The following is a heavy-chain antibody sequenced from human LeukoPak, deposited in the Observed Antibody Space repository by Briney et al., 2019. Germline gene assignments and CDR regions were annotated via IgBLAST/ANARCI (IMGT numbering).Heavy chain of an antibody. CDR3: ARVDRGGYYSGN. Sequence: GGSLRLSCAASGFTFSDHHMDWVRQAPGKGPEWVGRIRKKVNSYTTEYAASVKGRFTISRDDSKNSLYLQMNSVETEDTAVYYCARVDRGGYYSGNWGQGTPVTVSP. V-gene: IGHV3-72*01. CDR2: IRKKVNSYTT. CDR1: GFTFSDHH. D-gene: IGHD3-22*01. J-gene: IGHJ4*02.